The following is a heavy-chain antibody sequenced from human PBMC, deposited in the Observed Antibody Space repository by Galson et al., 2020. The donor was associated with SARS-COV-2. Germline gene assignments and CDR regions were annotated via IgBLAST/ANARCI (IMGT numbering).Heavy chain of an antibody. V-gene: IGHV3-7*01. Sequence: WVRQAPGKGLEWVANIRGDGSETNYVDSVKGRFSISRDNAVDTLYLQMNSLRVEDTAVYYCTREGWQGGYWGQGTRVTVSS. D-gene: IGHD6-19*01. CDR2: IRGDGSET. CDR3: TREGWQGGY. J-gene: IGHJ4*02.